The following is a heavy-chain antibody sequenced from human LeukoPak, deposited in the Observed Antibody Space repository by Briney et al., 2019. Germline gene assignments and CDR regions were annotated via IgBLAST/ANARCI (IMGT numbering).Heavy chain of an antibody. CDR3: ARAFIAAAGFDY. J-gene: IGHJ4*02. V-gene: IGHV3-21*01. CDR2: ISSSSSYI. CDR1: GFTFSSYA. D-gene: IGHD6-13*01. Sequence: GGSLRLSCAASGFTFSSYAMSWVRQAPGKGLEWVSSISSSSSYIYYADSVKGRFTISRDNAKNSLYLQMNSLRAEDTAVYYCARAFIAAAGFDYWGQGTLVTVSS.